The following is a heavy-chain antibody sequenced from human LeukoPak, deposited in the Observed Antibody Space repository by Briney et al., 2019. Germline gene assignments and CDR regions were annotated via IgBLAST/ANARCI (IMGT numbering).Heavy chain of an antibody. CDR3: ARGASSGYSLSSDY. D-gene: IGHD3-22*01. J-gene: IGHJ4*02. CDR2: IYYSGST. Sequence: SETLSLTCTVSGGSISSGDYYWSWIRQPPGKGLEWIGYIYYSGSTYYNPSLKSRVTISVDTSKNQFSLKLSSVTAADTAVYYCARGASSGYSLSSDYWGQGTLVTVSS. V-gene: IGHV4-30-4*01. CDR1: GGSISSGDYY.